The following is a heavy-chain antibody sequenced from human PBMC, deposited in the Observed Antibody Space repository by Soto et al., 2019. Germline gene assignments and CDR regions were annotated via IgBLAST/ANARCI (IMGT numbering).Heavy chain of an antibody. J-gene: IGHJ3*02. CDR2: IYYSGST. D-gene: IGHD6-6*01. CDR3: AREVEQRVRAFDI. Sequence: QVQLQESGPGLVKPSQTLSLTCTVSGGSISSGDYYWSWIRQPPGKGLEWIGYIYYSGSTYYNPSLKSRVTISVDTSKNQFSLKLSSLTAADTAVYYCAREVEQRVRAFDIWGQGTMVTVSS. V-gene: IGHV4-30-4*01. CDR1: GGSISSGDYY.